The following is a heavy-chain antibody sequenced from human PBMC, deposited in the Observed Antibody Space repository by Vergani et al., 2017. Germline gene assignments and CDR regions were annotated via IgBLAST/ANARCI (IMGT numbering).Heavy chain of an antibody. CDR1: GGTFSSYT. D-gene: IGHD6-13*01. CDR3: ARAAAAVPGMFDP. J-gene: IGHJ5*02. Sequence: QVQLVQSGAEVKKPGSSVKVSCKASGGTFSSYTISWVRQAPGQGLEWMGRIIPILGIANYAQKFQGRVTLTADKSTSTAYMELSSLRSEDTAVYYCARAAAAVPGMFDPWGQGILVTVSS. V-gene: IGHV1-69*02. CDR2: IIPILGIA.